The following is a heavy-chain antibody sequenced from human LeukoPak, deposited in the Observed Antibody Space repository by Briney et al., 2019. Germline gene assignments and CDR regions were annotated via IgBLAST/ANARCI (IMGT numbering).Heavy chain of an antibody. CDR2: INPSDGKT. D-gene: IGHD5-18*01. Sequence: ASVKVSCKASGYTFTGYYMHWVRQAPGQGLEWMGIINPSDGKTSYAQKFQGRVTMTRDTSTSTVYMELSSLRSEDTAVYYCAREIGPRQLHLWGSAFDYWGQGTLVTISS. J-gene: IGHJ4*02. CDR1: GYTFTGYY. V-gene: IGHV1-46*01. CDR3: AREIGPRQLHLWGSAFDY.